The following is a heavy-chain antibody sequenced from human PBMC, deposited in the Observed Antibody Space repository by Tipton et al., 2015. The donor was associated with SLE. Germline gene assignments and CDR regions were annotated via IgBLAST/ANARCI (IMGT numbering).Heavy chain of an antibody. Sequence: TLSLTCTVSGASVSSFCWNWIRQSPGKGLEWIACVCNSVSTNYDPSLKSRGTISVDTSKNQFSLKLSSVAAADTAVYYCARQVYGDYSPNWFDPWGQGILVTVSS. V-gene: IGHV4-59*08. CDR3: ARQVYGDYSPNWFDP. CDR1: GASVSSFC. D-gene: IGHD4-17*01. J-gene: IGHJ5*02. CDR2: VCNSVST.